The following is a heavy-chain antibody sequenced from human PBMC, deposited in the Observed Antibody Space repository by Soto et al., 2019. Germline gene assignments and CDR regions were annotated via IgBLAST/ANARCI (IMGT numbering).Heavy chain of an antibody. CDR2: IKEDGSER. CDR1: GFTFSSYW. CDR3: ASYLFDKIGYQAHN. J-gene: IGHJ4*02. Sequence: PGGSLRLSCAASGFTFSSYWMSWVRQAPGKGLEWVANIKEDGSERYYVDSVKGRFTISRDNAKNSLYLQWSSLKPSDSAMYYCASYLFDKIGYQAHNWGPETLGTASS. D-gene: IGHD3-22*01. V-gene: IGHV3-7*05.